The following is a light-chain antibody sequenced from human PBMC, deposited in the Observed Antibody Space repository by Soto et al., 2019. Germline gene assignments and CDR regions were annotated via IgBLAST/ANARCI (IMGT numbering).Light chain of an antibody. CDR2: ANS. J-gene: IGLJ3*02. CDR3: QSYDSSLSGWV. Sequence: QSVLTQPPSVSGAPVQRVTISCTGSSSYIGAGYDVHWYQQLPGTAPKLLIYANSNRPSGVPDRFPGSKSGTSASLAITGLQAEDEADYYCQSYDSSLSGWVFGGGTKLTVL. V-gene: IGLV1-40*01. CDR1: SSYIGAGYD.